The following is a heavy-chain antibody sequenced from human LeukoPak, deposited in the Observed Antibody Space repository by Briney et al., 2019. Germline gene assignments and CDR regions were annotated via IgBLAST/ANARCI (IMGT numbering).Heavy chain of an antibody. CDR2: ISGGAGTM. Sequence: GGSLRLSCAASGFNFGTYSMNWVRQAPGTGLEWISYISGGAGTMYYASSVKGRFTISRDNAKNTLYLQMNSLRAEDTAVYYCARDQGPYYWGQGTLVTVSS. CDR1: GFNFGTYS. J-gene: IGHJ4*02. V-gene: IGHV3-48*04. CDR3: ARDQGPYY.